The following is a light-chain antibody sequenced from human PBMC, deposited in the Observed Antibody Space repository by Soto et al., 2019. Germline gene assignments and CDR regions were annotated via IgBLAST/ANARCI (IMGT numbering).Light chain of an antibody. CDR2: WAS. J-gene: IGKJ1*01. Sequence: IVMTQSPDSLAVSLGERATMNCKSSQSVLYSSNNKNYLAWYQQKPGQPPRLLIYWASTRESGVPDRFSGSGSGSDFTLPICSLQAEDVAVYYCQQYYGTPRTFGQGTKGEIK. CDR1: QSVLYSSNNKNY. V-gene: IGKV4-1*01. CDR3: QQYYGTPRT.